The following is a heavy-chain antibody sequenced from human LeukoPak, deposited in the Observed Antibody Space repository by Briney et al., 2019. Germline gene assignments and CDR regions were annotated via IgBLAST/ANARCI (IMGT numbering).Heavy chain of an antibody. CDR3: ARDDCSSTSCYVPPGYFDL. CDR2: ISSSSSYT. CDR1: GFTFSSYS. D-gene: IGHD2-2*01. Sequence: PGGSLRLSCAASGFTFSSYSMNWVRQAPGKGLEWVSSISSSSSYTYYADSVKGRFTISRDNAKNSLYLQMNSLRAEDTAVYYCARDDCSSTSCYVPPGYFDLWGRSTLVTVSS. J-gene: IGHJ2*01. V-gene: IGHV3-21*01.